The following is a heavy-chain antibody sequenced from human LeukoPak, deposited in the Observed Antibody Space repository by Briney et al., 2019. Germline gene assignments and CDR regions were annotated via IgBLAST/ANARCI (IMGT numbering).Heavy chain of an antibody. J-gene: IGHJ4*02. V-gene: IGHV1-18*01. CDR1: GYTFTRYG. CDR3: ARDFFHGHCSGLTCFLLDS. Sequence: EASVKASCKASGYTFTRYGITWVRQAPGQGLEWMGWISAYNGNTNYAQKFQGRLTVTTDTSTNTAYMELRSLRPDDTAVYYCARDFFHGHCSGLTCFLLDSWGQGSLVTVSS. D-gene: IGHD2-15*01. CDR2: ISAYNGNT.